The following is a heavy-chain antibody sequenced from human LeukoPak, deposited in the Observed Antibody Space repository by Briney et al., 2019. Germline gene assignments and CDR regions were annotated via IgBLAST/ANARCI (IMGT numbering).Heavy chain of an antibody. CDR1: GFTFSSYG. CDR3: AEGVVVVPAALNYFDY. D-gene: IGHD2-2*01. Sequence: PGGSLRLSCAASGFTFSSYGMSWVRQAPGKGLEWVAAISGSGGSTYCADSVKGRFTISRDNSKNTLYLQMNSLRAEDTAVYYCAEGVVVVPAALNYFDYWGQGTLVTVSS. CDR2: ISGSGGST. J-gene: IGHJ4*02. V-gene: IGHV3-23*01.